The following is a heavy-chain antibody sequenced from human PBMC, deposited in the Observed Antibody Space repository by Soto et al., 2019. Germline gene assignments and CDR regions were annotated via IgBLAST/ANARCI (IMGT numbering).Heavy chain of an antibody. Sequence: GESLKISCKGSGYSFTSYWIGWLRQMPGKGLEWMGIIYPGDSDTRYSPSFQGQVTISADKSISTAYLQWSSLKASDTAMYYCAGTYYYDSSDYYHFDYWGQGTLVTVSS. J-gene: IGHJ4*02. CDR2: IYPGDSDT. CDR1: GYSFTSYW. D-gene: IGHD3-22*01. V-gene: IGHV5-51*01. CDR3: AGTYYYDSSDYYHFDY.